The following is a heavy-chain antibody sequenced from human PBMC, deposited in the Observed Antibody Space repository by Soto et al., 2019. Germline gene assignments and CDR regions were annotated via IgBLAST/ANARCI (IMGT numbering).Heavy chain of an antibody. CDR1: GGPVSSGSYY. CDR3: ARLPRTGSPRYYLES. V-gene: IGHV4-61*01. D-gene: IGHD1-1*01. J-gene: IGHJ4*02. CDR2: VYYSGTT. Sequence: QVQLQESGPGLVQPSETLSLTCTVSGGPVSSGSYYWNWIRQPPGKGLEWIAYVYYSGTTNYNPSLKSRVTISVDTSKSQFSLNLSSVTAADTAVYYCARLPRTGSPRYYLESWGQGTLVTVSS.